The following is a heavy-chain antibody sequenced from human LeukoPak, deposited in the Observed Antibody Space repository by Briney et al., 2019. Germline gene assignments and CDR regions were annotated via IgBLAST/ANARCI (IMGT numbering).Heavy chain of an antibody. Sequence: PGGSLRLSCAASGFTFSSYGIHWVRQAPGKGLEWVAVIWYDGSNKYYVDSVKGRFTISRDNSKNTLYLQMNSLRAEDTAVYYCARAHSGSALSYFDYWGQGTLVTVSS. V-gene: IGHV3-33*01. CDR3: ARAHSGSALSYFDY. D-gene: IGHD1-26*01. CDR1: GFTFSSYG. CDR2: IWYDGSNK. J-gene: IGHJ4*02.